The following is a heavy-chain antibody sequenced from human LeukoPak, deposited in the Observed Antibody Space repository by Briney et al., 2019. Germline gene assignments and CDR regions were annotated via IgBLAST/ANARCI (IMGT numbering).Heavy chain of an antibody. CDR1: GGSFSGYY. CDR3: ARHGAAAGNPYIYYYYMDV. CDR2: INHSGST. V-gene: IGHV4-34*01. D-gene: IGHD6-13*01. J-gene: IGHJ6*03. Sequence: SETLSLTCAVYGGSFSGYYWSWIRQPPGKGLEWIGEINHSGSTNYNPSLKSRVTISVDTSKNQFSLKLSSVTAADTAVYYCARHGAAAGNPYIYYYYMDVWGKGTTVTVSS.